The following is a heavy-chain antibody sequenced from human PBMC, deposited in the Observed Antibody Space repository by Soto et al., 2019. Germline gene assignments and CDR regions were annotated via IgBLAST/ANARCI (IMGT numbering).Heavy chain of an antibody. CDR3: EREYEGFGELFHNWFDP. V-gene: IGHV3-30-3*01. CDR1: GFTFSTCP. J-gene: IGHJ5*02. D-gene: IGHD3-10*01. CDR2: ISNDGSNK. Sequence: GGSLRLSCAASGFTFSTCPIHWVRQAPGKGLEWVSLISNDGSNKYYADSVKGRFTISSDNSKNTLYQQMNSLRAEDTAVYYCEREYEGFGELFHNWFDPWGQGTLVTVSS.